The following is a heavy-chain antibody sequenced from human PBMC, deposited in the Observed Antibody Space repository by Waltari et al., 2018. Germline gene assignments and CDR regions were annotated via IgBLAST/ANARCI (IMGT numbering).Heavy chain of an antibody. CDR3: ARFHPRFRYYYMDV. CDR2: INPNSGGT. D-gene: IGHD3-16*01. Sequence: QVQLVQSGAEVKKPGASVKVSCKAAGYTFTGYYMHWVGQAPGQGLEWMGRINPNSGGTNYAQKFQGRVTMTRDTSISTAYMELSRLRSDDTAVYYCARFHPRFRYYYMDVWGKGTTVTVSS. J-gene: IGHJ6*03. V-gene: IGHV1-2*06. CDR1: GYTFTGYY.